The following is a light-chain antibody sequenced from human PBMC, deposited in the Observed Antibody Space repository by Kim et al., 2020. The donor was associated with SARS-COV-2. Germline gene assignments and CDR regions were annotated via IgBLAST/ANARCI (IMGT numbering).Light chain of an antibody. CDR3: CSYAGGATYV. V-gene: IGLV2-23*02. Sequence: QSLTISCAGTSSDIGSYNLVSWYQQHPGKVPKVLIYEVTNRPSGVSNRFSGSKSGNTASLTISGLQADDEADYYCCSYAGGATYVFGTGTKVTVL. CDR1: SSDIGSYNL. J-gene: IGLJ1*01. CDR2: EVT.